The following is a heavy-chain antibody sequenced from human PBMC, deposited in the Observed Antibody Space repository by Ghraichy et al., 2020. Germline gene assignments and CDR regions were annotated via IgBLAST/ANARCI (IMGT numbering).Heavy chain of an antibody. J-gene: IGHJ4*02. CDR3: ATPYYDFWSGYYTPSGWGY. V-gene: IGHV3-23*01. CDR2: ISGSGGST. D-gene: IGHD3-3*01. Sequence: GGSLRLSCAASGFTFSSYAMSWVRQAPGKGLEWVSAISGSGGSTYYADSVKGRFTISRDNSKNTLYLQMNSLRAEDTAVYYCATPYYDFWSGYYTPSGWGYWGQGTLVTVSS. CDR1: GFTFSSYA.